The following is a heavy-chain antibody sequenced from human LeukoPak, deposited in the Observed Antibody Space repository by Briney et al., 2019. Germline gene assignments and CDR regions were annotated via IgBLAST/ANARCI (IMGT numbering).Heavy chain of an antibody. CDR3: ANYEY. V-gene: IGHV4-34*01. Sequence: PSETLSLTCAVYGGSFSGYYWSWIRQPPGKELEWIGETDHSGSTNYNPSLKTRVAISLDTSKKQFSLKMSSVTAADTAVYYCANYEYWGRGTLVTVSS. CDR1: GGSFSGYY. J-gene: IGHJ4*02. CDR2: TDHSGST.